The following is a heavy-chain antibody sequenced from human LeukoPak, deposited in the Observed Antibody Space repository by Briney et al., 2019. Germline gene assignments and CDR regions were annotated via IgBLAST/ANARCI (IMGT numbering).Heavy chain of an antibody. V-gene: IGHV3-21*01. D-gene: IGHD3-9*01. CDR2: ISSSSSYI. CDR3: ASLARYFDWAYGMDV. J-gene: IGHJ6*02. Sequence: GGSLRLSCAASGFTFSSYSTNWVRQAPGKGLEWVSSISSSSSYIYYADSVKGRFTISRDNAKNSLYLQMNSLRAEDTAVYYCASLARYFDWAYGMDVWGQGTTVTVS. CDR1: GFTFSSYS.